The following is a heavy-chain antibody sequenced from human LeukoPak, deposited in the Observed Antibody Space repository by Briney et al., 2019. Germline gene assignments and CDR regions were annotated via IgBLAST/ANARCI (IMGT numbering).Heavy chain of an antibody. Sequence: GGSLRLSCTVSGFTFGVYAVSWFREAPGKGVEWVGFFRSKAYGGTTENAASVQGRFTISTDDSKSIAYLQMNSLKTEDTAVYYCTRQRAAAGRFDYWGQGTLVTVSS. CDR1: GFTFGVYA. CDR3: TRQRAAAGRFDY. CDR2: FRSKAYGGTT. V-gene: IGHV3-49*03. J-gene: IGHJ4*02. D-gene: IGHD6-13*01.